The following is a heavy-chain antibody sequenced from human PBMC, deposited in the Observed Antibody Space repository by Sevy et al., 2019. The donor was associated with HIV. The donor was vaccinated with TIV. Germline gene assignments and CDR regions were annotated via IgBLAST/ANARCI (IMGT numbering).Heavy chain of an antibody. CDR3: ARGLGYCSGGSCYDFDY. J-gene: IGHJ4*02. D-gene: IGHD2-15*01. Sequence: GGSLRLSCAASGFTFSSYSMNWVRQAPGKGLEWVSYISSSSSTIYYADSVKGRFTISRDNVKNSLYLQMNSLRDEDTAVYYCARGLGYCSGGSCYDFDYWGQGTLVTVSS. V-gene: IGHV3-48*02. CDR1: GFTFSSYS. CDR2: ISSSSSTI.